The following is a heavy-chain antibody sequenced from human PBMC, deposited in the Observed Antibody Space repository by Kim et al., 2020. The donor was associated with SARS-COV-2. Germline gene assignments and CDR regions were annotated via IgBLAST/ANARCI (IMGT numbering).Heavy chain of an antibody. CDR1: GFTFSSYL. J-gene: IGHJ4*02. V-gene: IGHV3-74*01. CDR3: AQAFLHELLTVY. D-gene: IGHD3-9*01. Sequence: GGSLRLSCAASGFTFSSYLMRWVRQPPGKGLVWVSRINGDESTTYYADSVKGGFTISIDNSKNTLFMQMNSLGAEATAVYCCAQAFLHELLTVYWGRG. CDR2: INGDESTT.